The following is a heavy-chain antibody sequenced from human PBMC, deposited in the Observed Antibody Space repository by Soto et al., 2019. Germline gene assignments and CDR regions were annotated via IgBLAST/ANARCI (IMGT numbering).Heavy chain of an antibody. Sequence: PSETLSLTCAVSGGSISSSNWWSWVRQPPGKGLEWIGEIYHSGSTNYNPSLKSRVTISVDKSKNQFSLKLSSVTAADTAVYYCARAGSGSYYNFDYWGQGTLGTVSS. CDR1: GGSISSSNW. CDR3: ARAGSGSYYNFDY. J-gene: IGHJ4*02. CDR2: IYHSGST. D-gene: IGHD3-10*01. V-gene: IGHV4-4*02.